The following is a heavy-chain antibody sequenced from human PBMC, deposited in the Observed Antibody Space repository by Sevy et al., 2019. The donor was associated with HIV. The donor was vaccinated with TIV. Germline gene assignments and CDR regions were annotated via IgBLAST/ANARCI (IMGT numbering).Heavy chain of an antibody. V-gene: IGHV3-23*01. CDR2: IRGRGGYT. CDR3: AKAKTVAAGFDY. D-gene: IGHD2-15*01. J-gene: IGHJ4*02. Sequence: GGSLRLSCAASGFTFSSYVMSWVRQAPGKGLEWVSGIRGRGGYTYYVDSVKGRFTISRDNFKKTLDLQMNSLRAEDTALYYCAKAKTVAAGFDYWGQGTLVTVSS. CDR1: GFTFSSYV.